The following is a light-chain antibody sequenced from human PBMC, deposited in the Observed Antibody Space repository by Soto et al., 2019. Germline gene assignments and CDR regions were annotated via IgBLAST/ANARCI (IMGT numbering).Light chain of an antibody. CDR2: GAS. CDR1: QSISSNY. V-gene: IGKV3-20*01. CDR3: QQYGSSPRT. Sequence: EIVLTQSPGTLSMSPGERATLSCRASQSISSNYLAWYQQKPGQAPRLLTYGASSRATGIPDRFSGSGSGTDFTLTISRLEAEDFAVYYCQQYGSSPRTFAQGTKVEFK. J-gene: IGKJ1*01.